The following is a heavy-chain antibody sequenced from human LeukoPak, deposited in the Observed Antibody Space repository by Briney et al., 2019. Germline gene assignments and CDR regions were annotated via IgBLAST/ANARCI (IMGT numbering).Heavy chain of an antibody. J-gene: IGHJ4*02. CDR2: IYNSGGST. Sequence: SETLSLTYTVSGGSISIYYWSWVRQPPGKGLEWIGYIYNSGGSTIYNPSLKSRVTISVDTSKNQFSLNLGSVTAADTAVYYCVRDRELNYWGQGTLVTVSS. CDR1: GGSISIYY. CDR3: VRDRELNY. V-gene: IGHV4-59*01. D-gene: IGHD3-10*01.